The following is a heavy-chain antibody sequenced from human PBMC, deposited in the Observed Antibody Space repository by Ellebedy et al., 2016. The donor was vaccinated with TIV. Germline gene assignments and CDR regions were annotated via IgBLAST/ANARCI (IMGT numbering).Heavy chain of an antibody. J-gene: IGHJ6*02. CDR3: ARAWIPYGLDV. CDR1: GFTFSAFG. D-gene: IGHD5-12*01. CDR2: IWYDGSDK. Sequence: GESLKISCTASGFTFSAFGIHWVRQAPGKGLEWVAHIWYDGSDKYYADSVKGRFTISRDNSKSTLYLQMSSLRGEDTAVYYCARAWIPYGLDVWGHGTMVTVSS. V-gene: IGHV3-33*01.